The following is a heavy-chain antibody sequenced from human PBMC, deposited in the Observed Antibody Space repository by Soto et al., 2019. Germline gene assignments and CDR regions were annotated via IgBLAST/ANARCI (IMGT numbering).Heavy chain of an antibody. J-gene: IGHJ4*02. CDR3: ARDRSSGYYYDGYCDY. CDR2: ISSSSSTI. CDR1: GFTFSSYS. V-gene: IGHV3-48*02. D-gene: IGHD3-22*01. Sequence: EVQLVESGGGLVQPGGSLRLSCAASGFTFSSYSMNWVRQAPGKGLEWGSYISSSSSTIYYADSVKGRFTISRDNAKNSLYLQMNRLRDEDTAVYYCARDRSSGYYYDGYCDYWGQGTLVTVSS.